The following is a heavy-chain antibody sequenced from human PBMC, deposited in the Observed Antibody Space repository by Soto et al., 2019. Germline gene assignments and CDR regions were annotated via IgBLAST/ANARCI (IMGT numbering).Heavy chain of an antibody. D-gene: IGHD3-16*01. Sequence: ASVKVSCKASGYTFINYYIHWVRQGPGQGLEWTGVINPSGGRTDHSQNFQARVTVTRDASTNTVYLELRNLTSQDTAVYYCARRARGTFHGFDVWGQGTTVTVSS. CDR1: GYTFINYY. V-gene: IGHV1-46*01. CDR2: INPSGGRT. J-gene: IGHJ3*01. CDR3: ARRARGTFHGFDV.